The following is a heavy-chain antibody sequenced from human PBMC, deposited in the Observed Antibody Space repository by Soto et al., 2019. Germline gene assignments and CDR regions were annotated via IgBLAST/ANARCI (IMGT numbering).Heavy chain of an antibody. D-gene: IGHD1-20*01. J-gene: IGHJ4*02. Sequence: SETLSLTCTVSGGSISSYYWSWIRQPPGKGLEWIGYIYYSGSTNYNPSLKSRVTISVDTSKNQFSLKLSSVTAADTAVYYCASSNYNYEGLFDYWGQRTLVTRLL. CDR1: GGSISSYY. CDR3: ASSNYNYEGLFDY. CDR2: IYYSGST. V-gene: IGHV4-59*01.